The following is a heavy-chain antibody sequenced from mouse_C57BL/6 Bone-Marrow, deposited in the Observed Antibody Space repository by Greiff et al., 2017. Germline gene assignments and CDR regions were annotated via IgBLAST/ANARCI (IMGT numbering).Heavy chain of an antibody. D-gene: IGHD2-5*01. Sequence: EVQVVESGGGLVKPGGSLKLSCAASGFTFSSYAMSWVRQTPEKRLEWVATISDGGSYTYYPDNVKGRFTISRDNAKNNLYLQMSHLKSEDTAMYYCARAYYSKAWFAYWGQGTLVTVSA. J-gene: IGHJ3*01. CDR1: GFTFSSYA. CDR3: ARAYYSKAWFAY. CDR2: ISDGGSYT. V-gene: IGHV5-4*01.